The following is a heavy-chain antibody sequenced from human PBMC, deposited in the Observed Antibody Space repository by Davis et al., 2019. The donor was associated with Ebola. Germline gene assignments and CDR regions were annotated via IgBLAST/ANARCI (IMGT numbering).Heavy chain of an antibody. V-gene: IGHV4-59*02. J-gene: IGHJ4*02. Sequence: SETLSLTCSVSGGSVGSDYSSWNRQSLGKGLEWIAFISNGGRTIYNPSLRGRVTISIDTSKNQFSLEVRSVTAADTAFYYCVRGSDAYKTGYWGQGTLVTVSS. CDR1: GGSVGSDY. D-gene: IGHD5-24*01. CDR2: ISNGGRT. CDR3: VRGSDAYKTGY.